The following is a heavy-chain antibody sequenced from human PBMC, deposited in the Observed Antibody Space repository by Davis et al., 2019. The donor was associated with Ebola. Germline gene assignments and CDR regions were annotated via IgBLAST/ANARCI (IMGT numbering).Heavy chain of an antibody. V-gene: IGHV3-48*03. J-gene: IGHJ4*02. CDR1: GFTFTTYE. D-gene: IGHD4-17*01. Sequence: GGSLRLSCAVSGFTFTTYEMNWVRQAPGKGLEWVSYINIGGDIVYYADSVKGRFTISRDDARNSLYLQMNSLRTEDTAIYYCARDAPGTVTNDYWGQGTLVTVSS. CDR2: INIGGDIV. CDR3: ARDAPGTVTNDY.